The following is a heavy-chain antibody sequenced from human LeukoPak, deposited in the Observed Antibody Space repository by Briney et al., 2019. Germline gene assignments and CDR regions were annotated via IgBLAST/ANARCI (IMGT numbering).Heavy chain of an antibody. Sequence: SETLSLTCAVYGESFSEYYWSWIRQPPGKGLEWIGQINHSGGTNYHPSLKKRVTISLDTSKNQVSLKLRSVTAADTAVYYCAFEGPVSGYAFDPWGQGALVAVSS. CDR2: INHSGGT. V-gene: IGHV4-34*01. J-gene: IGHJ5*02. D-gene: IGHD5-12*01. CDR3: AFEGPVSGYAFDP. CDR1: GESFSEYY.